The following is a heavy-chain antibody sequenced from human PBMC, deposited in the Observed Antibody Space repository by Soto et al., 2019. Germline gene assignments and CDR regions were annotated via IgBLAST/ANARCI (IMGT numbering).Heavy chain of an antibody. Sequence: EVQLAESGGGMVQPGGSLGLSCVASGFTFSSYDMHWVRQAPGKGLEYVSSISSNGGTTYYGNSVKGRFTISRDNSKNTLYLQMGSRRAEDMAVYYCVRRVSGNYDYWGQGTLVTVSS. J-gene: IGHJ4*02. D-gene: IGHD1-7*01. CDR1: GFTFSSYD. V-gene: IGHV3-64*01. CDR2: ISSNGGTT. CDR3: VRRVSGNYDY.